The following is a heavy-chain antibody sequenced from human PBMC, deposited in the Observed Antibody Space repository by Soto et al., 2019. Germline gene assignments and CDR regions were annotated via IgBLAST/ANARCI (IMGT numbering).Heavy chain of an antibody. J-gene: IGHJ4*02. D-gene: IGHD1-1*01. CDR3: ARRAETNGWNGFGADKYYFDF. Sequence: ASVKVSCKASGYTFTRYYIYWVRQATGQGLEWMGWMNPNTGNSGYAQKFQGRVTVTSDTSINTVYMELSSLRSEDTAVYYCARRAETNGWNGFGADKYYFDFWGQGTLVTVSS. CDR1: GYTFTRYY. V-gene: IGHV1-8*01. CDR2: MNPNTGNS.